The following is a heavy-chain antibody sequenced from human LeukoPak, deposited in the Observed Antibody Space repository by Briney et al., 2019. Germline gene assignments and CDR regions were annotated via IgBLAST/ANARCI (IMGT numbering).Heavy chain of an antibody. CDR2: ISYSGTT. Sequence: SETLSLTCTVSGDSISSYYWSWIRQPPGKGLEWIGSISYSGTTYYNPSLKSRVTISVDTSKNPFSLKLSSVTAADTAVYYCARHLVGRFGDHDGYYFDYWGQGTLVTVSS. D-gene: IGHD3-10*01. V-gene: IGHV4-59*05. CDR3: ARHLVGRFGDHDGYYFDY. J-gene: IGHJ4*02. CDR1: GDSISSYY.